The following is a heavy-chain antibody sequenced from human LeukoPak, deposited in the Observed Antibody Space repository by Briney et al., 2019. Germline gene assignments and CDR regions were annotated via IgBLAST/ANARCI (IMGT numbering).Heavy chain of an antibody. CDR1: GGSISSGSYY. V-gene: IGHV4-61*02. CDR3: ARGRTTWIQLWLPQNWFDP. Sequence: PSQTLSLACTVSGGSISSGSYYWSWIRQPAGKGLEWIGRIYTSGSTNYNPSLKSRVTISVDTSKNQFSLKLSSVTAADTAVYYCARGRTTWIQLWLPQNWFDPWGQGTLVTVSS. CDR2: IYTSGST. J-gene: IGHJ5*02. D-gene: IGHD5-18*01.